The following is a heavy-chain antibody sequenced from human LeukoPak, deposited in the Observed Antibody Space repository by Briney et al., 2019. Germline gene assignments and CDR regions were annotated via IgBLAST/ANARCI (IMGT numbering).Heavy chain of an antibody. D-gene: IGHD1-26*01. Sequence: ASVKVSCKASGYTFTGYYMHWVRQAPGRGLEWMGRINPNSGGTNYAQKFQGRVTMTRDTSISTAYMELSRLRSDDTAVYYCARGIVGATKVFDYWGQGTLVTVSS. CDR3: ARGIVGATKVFDY. CDR2: INPNSGGT. V-gene: IGHV1-2*06. J-gene: IGHJ4*02. CDR1: GYTFTGYY.